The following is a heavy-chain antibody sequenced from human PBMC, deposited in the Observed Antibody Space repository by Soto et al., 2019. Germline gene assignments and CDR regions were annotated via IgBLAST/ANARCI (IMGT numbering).Heavy chain of an antibody. CDR3: AIDRSYSSDWAVTPFDY. CDR2: ISGSGAST. Sequence: EMQLLESGGGLVQPGGSLRLSCAASGFTFSNFAMSWVRQAPGKGLEWVSLISGSGASTSYADSVKGRFTVSRDNSKKPXYLQMNTLRADDTAVYYCAIDRSYSSDWAVTPFDYGGQGTLVTVSS. V-gene: IGHV3-23*01. D-gene: IGHD6-19*01. CDR1: GFTFSNFA. J-gene: IGHJ4*02.